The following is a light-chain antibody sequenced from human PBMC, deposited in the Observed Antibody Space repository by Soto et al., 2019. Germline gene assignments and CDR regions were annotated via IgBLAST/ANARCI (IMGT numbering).Light chain of an antibody. CDR2: EVT. V-gene: IGLV2-8*01. CDR1: SSDVGGYNF. Sequence: QSALAQPPSASGSPGQSVTISCNGTSSDVGGYNFVSWYQQHPGKAPKLIIYEVTKRPSGVPDRFSGSKSGNTASLTVSGLQAEDEADYYCSSYPGTNNYVFGTGTKVTVL. CDR3: SSYPGTNNYV. J-gene: IGLJ1*01.